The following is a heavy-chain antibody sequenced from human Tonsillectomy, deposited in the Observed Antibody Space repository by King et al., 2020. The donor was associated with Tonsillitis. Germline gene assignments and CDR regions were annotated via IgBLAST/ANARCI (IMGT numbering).Heavy chain of an antibody. D-gene: IGHD6-19*01. CDR2: IYYSGCT. J-gene: IGHJ4*02. V-gene: IGHV4-59*01. CDR3: ARDRAVAGIDY. CDR1: GGSISSYY. Sequence: VQLQESGPGLVKPSETLSLTCTVSGGSISSYYWSWIRQPPGKGLEWIGYIYYSGCTNYNPSLKSRVTISVDTSKNQVSLKLCSVAAADTAVYYCARDRAVAGIDYWGQGTLVTVSS.